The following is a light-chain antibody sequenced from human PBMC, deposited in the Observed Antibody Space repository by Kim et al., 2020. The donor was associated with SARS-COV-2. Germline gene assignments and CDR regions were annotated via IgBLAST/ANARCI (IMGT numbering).Light chain of an antibody. CDR3: SSYTSSSTLV. CDR2: DVS. V-gene: IGLV2-14*03. J-gene: IGLJ2*01. Sequence: QPALTQPASVSGSPGQSITISCTGTTSDVGGYNYVSWYQQHPGKAPKLMIYDVSKRPSGVSNRFSGSKSGNTASLTISGLQGEDEADYYCSSYTSSSTLVFGGGTQLTVL. CDR1: TSDVGGYNY.